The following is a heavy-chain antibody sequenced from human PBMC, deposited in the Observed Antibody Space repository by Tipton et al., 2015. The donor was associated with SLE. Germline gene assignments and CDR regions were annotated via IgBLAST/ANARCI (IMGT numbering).Heavy chain of an antibody. CDR2: IYSSGST. Sequence: TLSLTCTVSGGSINSDDYHWSWIRQPAGKGLEWIGRIYSSGSTNYNPSLKSRVTISVDTSKNQFSLKLSSVTAADTAVYYCAGVSRGAFEIWGQGTMVTVSS. D-gene: IGHD5/OR15-5a*01. V-gene: IGHV4-61*02. CDR3: AGVSRGAFEI. J-gene: IGHJ3*02. CDR1: GGSINSDDYH.